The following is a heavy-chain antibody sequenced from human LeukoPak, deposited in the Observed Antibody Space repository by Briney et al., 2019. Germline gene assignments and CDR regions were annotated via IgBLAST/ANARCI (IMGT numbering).Heavy chain of an antibody. CDR1: GYTFTGYY. V-gene: IGHV1-2*06. CDR2: INPNSGGT. D-gene: IGHD1-26*01. CDR3: AKIVGATNEVFDY. J-gene: IGHJ4*02. Sequence: ASVKVSCKASGYTFTGYYMHWVRQAPGQGLEWMGRINPNSGGTNYAQKFQGRVTMTRDTSISTAYMELSRLRSDDTAVYYCAKIVGATNEVFDYWGQGTPVTVSS.